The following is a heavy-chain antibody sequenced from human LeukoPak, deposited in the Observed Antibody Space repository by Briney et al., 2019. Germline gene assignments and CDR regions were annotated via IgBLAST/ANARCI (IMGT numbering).Heavy chain of an antibody. J-gene: IGHJ4*02. Sequence: GGSLRLSCVASGFSFSNSWMTWVRRAPGKGLEWVANIKQGGSSKYYVDSVKGRFTISRDDAKNSLFLQMNSLRAEDTAVYYCGRGEGFLVDHWGQGTLVTVST. CDR3: GRGEGFLVDH. V-gene: IGHV3-7*01. D-gene: IGHD3-3*01. CDR2: IKQGGSSK. CDR1: GFSFSNSW.